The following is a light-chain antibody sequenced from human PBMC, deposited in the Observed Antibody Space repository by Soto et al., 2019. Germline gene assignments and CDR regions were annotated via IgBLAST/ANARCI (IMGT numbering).Light chain of an antibody. V-gene: IGLV1-44*01. CDR2: SDN. CDR1: SSNIGTNT. CDR3: AAGDVSLVV. Sequence: QSVLTQPPSASGTPGQRVTISCSGSSSNIGTNTVIWYQQLPGAAPKLLIYSDNQRPSGVPDRFAGSKSGTSASLAISGHQSEEEADYYCAAGDVSLVVFGGGTKLTVL. J-gene: IGLJ2*01.